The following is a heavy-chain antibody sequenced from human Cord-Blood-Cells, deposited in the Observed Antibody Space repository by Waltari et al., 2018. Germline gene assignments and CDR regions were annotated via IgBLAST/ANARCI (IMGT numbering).Heavy chain of an antibody. CDR3: ARDSGDYVWGSYRYFDY. Sequence: EVQLVESGGGLVKPGGSLRLSCAASGFTFSSYSMNWVRQAPGKGWEWVSSISSSSSYIYYADSVKGRFTISRDNAKNSLYLQMNSLRAEDTAVYYCARDSGDYVWGSYRYFDYWGQGTLVTVSS. J-gene: IGHJ4*02. CDR1: GFTFSSYS. D-gene: IGHD3-16*02. V-gene: IGHV3-21*01. CDR2: ISSSSSYI.